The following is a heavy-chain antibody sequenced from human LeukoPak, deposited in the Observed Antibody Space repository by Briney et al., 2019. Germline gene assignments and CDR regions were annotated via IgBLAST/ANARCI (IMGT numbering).Heavy chain of an antibody. D-gene: IGHD3-22*01. CDR2: INHSGST. CDR1: GGSFSGYY. Sequence: SETLSLTCAVYGGSFSGYYRSWIRQPPGKGLEWIGEINHSGSTNYNPSLKSRVTISVDTSKNQFSLKLSSVTAADTAVYYCARLASYYYDSSGSYWGQGTLVTVSS. J-gene: IGHJ4*02. V-gene: IGHV4-34*01. CDR3: ARLASYYYDSSGSY.